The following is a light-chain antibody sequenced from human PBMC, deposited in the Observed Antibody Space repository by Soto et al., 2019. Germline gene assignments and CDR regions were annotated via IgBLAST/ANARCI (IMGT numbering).Light chain of an antibody. CDR1: QDISNF. CDR2: AAS. V-gene: IGKV1-27*01. J-gene: IGKJ4*01. Sequence: DIQMTQSPSSLSAFVGDTVTITCRASQDISNFLAWYQQKPGKVPKLLIYAASTLQSGVPSRFSGSGSGTDFTLTISSLQHEDVATYYCQKCKIAPFTFGGGTKVEMK. CDR3: QKCKIAPFT.